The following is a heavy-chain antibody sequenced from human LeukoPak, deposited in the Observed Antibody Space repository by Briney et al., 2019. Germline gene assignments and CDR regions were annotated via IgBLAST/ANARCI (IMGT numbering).Heavy chain of an antibody. J-gene: IGHJ4*02. CDR3: AKLSPRGSEVVVISSFDY. Sequence: GGSLRLSCAASGFTFSSYAMSWVRQAPGKGLEWVSAISGSGGSTYYADSVKGRFTISRDNYKNTLYLQMNSLRAEDTAVYYCAKLSPRGSEVVVISSFDYWGQGTLVGLCS. V-gene: IGHV3-23*01. D-gene: IGHD3-22*01. CDR1: GFTFSSYA. CDR2: ISGSGGST.